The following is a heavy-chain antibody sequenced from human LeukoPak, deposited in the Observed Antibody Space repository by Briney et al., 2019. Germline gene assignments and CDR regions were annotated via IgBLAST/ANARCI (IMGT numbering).Heavy chain of an antibody. D-gene: IGHD3-22*01. CDR1: GFTFSDYY. Sequence: PGGSLRLSCAASGFTFSDYYMSWIRQAPGKGLEWVSYISSSGSTIYYADSVKGRFTISRDNAKNSLYLQMNSLRAEDTAVYYCARENYYDSSPPPGGGRGPRVTVPS. CDR3: ARENYYDSSPPPG. J-gene: IGHJ4*02. V-gene: IGHV3-11*01. CDR2: ISSSGSTI.